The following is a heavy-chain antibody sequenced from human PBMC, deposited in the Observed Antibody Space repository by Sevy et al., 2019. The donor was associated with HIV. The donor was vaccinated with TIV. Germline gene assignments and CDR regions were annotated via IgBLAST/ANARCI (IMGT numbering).Heavy chain of an antibody. CDR1: GHTLTELP. Sequence: ASVKVSCKFSGHTLTELPIHWVRQAPGKRLEWMGRFDPEDGERIYAQKFQGRVTMTEDTSTDTAYMELSSLRSEDTALYYCASTREYYSDNSGYFDYWDQGTLVTVSS. CDR2: FDPEDGER. D-gene: IGHD3-22*01. J-gene: IGHJ4*02. V-gene: IGHV1-24*01. CDR3: ASTREYYSDNSGYFDY.